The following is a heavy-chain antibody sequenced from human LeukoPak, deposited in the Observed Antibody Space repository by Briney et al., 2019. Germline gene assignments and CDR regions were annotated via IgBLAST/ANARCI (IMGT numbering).Heavy chain of an antibody. J-gene: IGHJ3*02. D-gene: IGHD1-26*01. V-gene: IGHV4-34*01. CDR2: INHSGST. CDR1: GGSFSGYY. CDR3: ARDWGRGTVGATRDAFDI. Sequence: SETLSLTCAVYGGSFSGYYWSWIRQPPGKGLEWIGDINHSGSTNSNPSLKSRVTISVDTSKNQFSLQLNSVTPGDTAVYYCARDWGRGTVGATRDAFDIWGQGTMVTVSS.